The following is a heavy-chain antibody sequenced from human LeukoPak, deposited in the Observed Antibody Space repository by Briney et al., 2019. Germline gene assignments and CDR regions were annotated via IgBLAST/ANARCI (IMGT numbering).Heavy chain of an antibody. CDR3: ARVFVEMATVAGPWFDP. D-gene: IGHD5-24*01. CDR1: SYTFSSYG. CDR2: ISAYNGNT. Sequence: ASVKVSCKASSYTFSSYGISWVRQAPGQGLEWMGWISAYNGNTNYAQKLQGRVAMTTDTSTSTAYMELRSLRSDDTAVDYCARVFVEMATVAGPWFDPWGQGTLVTVSS. J-gene: IGHJ5*02. V-gene: IGHV1-18*01.